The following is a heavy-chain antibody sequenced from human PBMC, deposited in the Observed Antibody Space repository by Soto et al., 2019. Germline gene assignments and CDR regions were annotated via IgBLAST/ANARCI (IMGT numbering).Heavy chain of an antibody. D-gene: IGHD1-26*01. CDR2: IYHSGYT. V-gene: IGHV4-31*11. CDR3: AKWEGLGSDYYYYAMDV. Sequence: SETLSLTCAVSGGSISSGGYYWTWIRQHPGKGLEWIAYIYHSGYTFYNPSLKSRVTMSVDTSKNQFSLKLRSVTAADTAVYYCAKWEGLGSDYYYYAMDVWGQGTTVTVSS. CDR1: GGSISSGGYY. J-gene: IGHJ6*02.